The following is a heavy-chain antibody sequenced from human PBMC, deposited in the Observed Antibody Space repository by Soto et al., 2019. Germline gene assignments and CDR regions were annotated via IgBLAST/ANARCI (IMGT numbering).Heavy chain of an antibody. Sequence: GGSLRLSCAASGFTFSSYWMNWVRQAPGKGLEWVSAISGSGDGTDYADSVKGRFTISRDNSKNTLYLQMNSLRAEDTAVYYCAGPGYSSQDYWGQGPLVTVSS. CDR2: ISGSGDGT. CDR1: GFTFSSYW. V-gene: IGHV3-23*01. J-gene: IGHJ4*02. D-gene: IGHD5-18*01. CDR3: AGPGYSSQDY.